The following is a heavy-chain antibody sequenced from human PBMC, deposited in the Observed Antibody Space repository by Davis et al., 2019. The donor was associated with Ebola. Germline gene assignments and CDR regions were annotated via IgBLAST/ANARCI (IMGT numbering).Heavy chain of an antibody. D-gene: IGHD1-26*01. J-gene: IGHJ4*02. CDR2: VLPIFGII. V-gene: IGHV1-69*13. CDR1: GGTFSSYT. Sequence: SVTVSCKASGGTFSSYTISWVRQAPGQGLEWLGGVLPIFGIINYAQKFQGRVTITADESTSTAYMELNSLRSEDTAIYYCATLPHAYRGSYFFFWGQGTLVTVSS. CDR3: ATLPHAYRGSYFFF.